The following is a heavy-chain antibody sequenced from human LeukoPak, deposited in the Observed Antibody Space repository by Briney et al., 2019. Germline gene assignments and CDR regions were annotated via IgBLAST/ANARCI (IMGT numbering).Heavy chain of an antibody. CDR2: IYYSGST. V-gene: IGHV4-39*07. Sequence: PSETLSLTCVVSGDSISSSSYYWGWIRQSPVKGLEWIGNIYYSGSTNYNPSLKSRGTISIDTSKNQFSLKLNSVTAADTAVYYCARRGPIVAVGYYFDYWGQGTLVTVSS. CDR3: ARRGPIVAVGYYFDY. CDR1: GDSISSSSYY. D-gene: IGHD6-13*01. J-gene: IGHJ4*02.